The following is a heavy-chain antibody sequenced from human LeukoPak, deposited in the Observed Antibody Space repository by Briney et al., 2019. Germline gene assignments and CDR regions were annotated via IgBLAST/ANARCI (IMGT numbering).Heavy chain of an antibody. J-gene: IGHJ4*02. CDR1: GGTISSYY. Sequence: SETLSLTCTVSGGTISSYYWSWIRQPPGKGLEWMGYIYYSGSTNHNPSRKSRVTISVDTSKNQFSLKLRSVTAADTAVYYCARAESITIFGVVIGAFDYWGQGTLVTVSS. CDR3: ARAESITIFGVVIGAFDY. V-gene: IGHV4-59*01. D-gene: IGHD3-3*01. CDR2: IYYSGST.